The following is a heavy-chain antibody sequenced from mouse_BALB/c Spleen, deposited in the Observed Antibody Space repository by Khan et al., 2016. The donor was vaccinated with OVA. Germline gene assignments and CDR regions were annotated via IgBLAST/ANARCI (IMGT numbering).Heavy chain of an antibody. CDR2: IYPGSGYI. Sequence: QVQLQQSEPELVKPGASVKMSCKASGYTFTDFLISWLKQRPGQGLEWIGEIYPGSGYIYYNEKFKGKATLTSAKSSNTAYMQLTSLTSEDSAVYFCARAGYGGFAHWGQGTLVTVSA. CDR3: ARAGYGGFAH. J-gene: IGHJ3*01. V-gene: IGHV1-77*01. CDR1: GYTFTDFL. D-gene: IGHD3-2*02.